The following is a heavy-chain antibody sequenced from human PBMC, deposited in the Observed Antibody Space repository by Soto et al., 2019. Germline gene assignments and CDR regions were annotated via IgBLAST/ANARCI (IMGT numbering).Heavy chain of an antibody. CDR2: ISYDGSNK. Sequence: QVQLVESGGGVVQPGRSLRLSCAASGFTFSSYAMHWVRQAPGKGLEWVAVISYDGSNKYYADSVKGRFTISRDNSKNTLYLQMNSLRAEDTAVYYCARSSLDYGDYVGEVFGYWGQGTLVTVSS. V-gene: IGHV3-30-3*01. J-gene: IGHJ4*02. D-gene: IGHD4-17*01. CDR3: ARSSLDYGDYVGEVFGY. CDR1: GFTFSSYA.